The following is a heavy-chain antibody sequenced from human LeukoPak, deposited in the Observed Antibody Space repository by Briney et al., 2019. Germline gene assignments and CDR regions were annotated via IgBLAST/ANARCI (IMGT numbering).Heavy chain of an antibody. Sequence: SETLSLTCTVSGYSISSGYYWGWIRQPPGKGLEWIGSIYHSGSTYHNPSLKSRVTISVDTSKNQFSLKLSSVTAADTAVYYCARDRAGLAAFDIWGQGTMVTVSS. J-gene: IGHJ3*02. CDR2: IYHSGST. D-gene: IGHD3-10*01. V-gene: IGHV4-38-2*02. CDR3: ARDRAGLAAFDI. CDR1: GYSISSGYY.